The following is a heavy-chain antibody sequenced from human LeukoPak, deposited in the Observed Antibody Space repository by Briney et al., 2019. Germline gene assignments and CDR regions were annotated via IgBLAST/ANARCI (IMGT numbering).Heavy chain of an antibody. CDR2: IYYSGST. Sequence: SSETLSLTCTVSGGSISSYYWSWIRQPPGKGLEWIGYIYYSGSTNYNPSLKSRVTISVDTSKNQFSLKLSSVTAADTAVYYCARDRVVVPAATEGGEMATIKPTSDAFDIWGQGTMVTVSS. CDR1: GGSISSYY. D-gene: IGHD2-2*01. V-gene: IGHV4-59*01. CDR3: ARDRVVVPAATEGGEMATIKPTSDAFDI. J-gene: IGHJ3*02.